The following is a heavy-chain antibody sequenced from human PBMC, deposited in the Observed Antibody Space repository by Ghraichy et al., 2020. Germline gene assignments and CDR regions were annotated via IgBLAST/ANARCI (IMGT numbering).Heavy chain of an antibody. Sequence: SETLSLTCTVSGGSISSGGYYWSWIRQHPGKGLEWIGYIYYSGSTYYNPSLKSRVTISVDTSKNQFSLKLSSVTAADTAVYYCARFLPDGYCSSTSCYTFDYWGQGTLVTVSS. D-gene: IGHD2-2*02. J-gene: IGHJ4*02. V-gene: IGHV4-31*03. CDR1: GGSISSGGYY. CDR3: ARFLPDGYCSSTSCYTFDY. CDR2: IYYSGST.